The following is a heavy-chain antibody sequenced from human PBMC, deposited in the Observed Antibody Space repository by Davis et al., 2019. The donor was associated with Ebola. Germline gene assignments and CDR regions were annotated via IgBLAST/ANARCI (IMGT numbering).Heavy chain of an antibody. D-gene: IGHD3-3*01. J-gene: IGHJ6*04. V-gene: IGHV3-7*03. Sequence: GSLRLSCAASGFTFSSYWMSWVRQAPGKGLEWVANIKQDGSEKYYVDSVKGRFTISRDNSKKTLYLQMNSLRAEDTAVYYCAKSGLSFGVVKYHYGMDVWGKGTTVTVSS. CDR2: IKQDGSEK. CDR3: AKSGLSFGVVKYHYGMDV. CDR1: GFTFSSYW.